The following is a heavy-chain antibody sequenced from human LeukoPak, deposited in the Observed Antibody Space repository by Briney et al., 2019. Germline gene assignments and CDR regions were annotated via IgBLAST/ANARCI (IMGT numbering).Heavy chain of an antibody. J-gene: IGHJ6*03. CDR2: ISSSSSYI. V-gene: IGHV3-21*01. D-gene: IGHD1-20*01. CDR1: GFTFSSYS. Sequence: GGSLRLSCAASGFTFSSYSMNWVRQAPGKGLEWVSSISSSSSYIYYADSVKGRFTISRDNAKNSLYLQMNSLRAEDTAVYYCARDLTGTLSMDVWGKGTTATVSS. CDR3: ARDLTGTLSMDV.